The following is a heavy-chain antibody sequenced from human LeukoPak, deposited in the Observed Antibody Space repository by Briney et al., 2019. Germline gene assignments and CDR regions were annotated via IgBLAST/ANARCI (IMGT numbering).Heavy chain of an antibody. CDR2: ISWNSGSI. D-gene: IGHD3-22*01. CDR1: GFTFDDYA. J-gene: IGHJ4*02. V-gene: IGHV3-9*01. CDR3: AKDIASTYYYDSSGFY. Sequence: GGSLRLSCAASGFTFDDYAMHWVRQAPGKGLEWVSGISWNSGSIGYADSVKGRFTISRDNAKNSLYLQMSSLRAGDTALYYCAKDIASTYYYDSSGFYWGQGTLVTVSS.